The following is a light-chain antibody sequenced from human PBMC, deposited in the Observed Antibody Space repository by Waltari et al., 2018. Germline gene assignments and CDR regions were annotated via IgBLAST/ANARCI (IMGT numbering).Light chain of an antibody. CDR2: WAS. J-gene: IGKJ4*01. V-gene: IGKV4-1*01. Sequence: DIVMTQSPVSLAVSLGERATFNCKSSQSILYSSNNKNYLAWYQQKPGQPPKLLISWASTRESGVPDRFSGSGSGTDFTLTISSLQAEDVAVYYCQQYYSSPPAFGGGTKVEIK. CDR1: QSILYSSNNKNY. CDR3: QQYYSSPPA.